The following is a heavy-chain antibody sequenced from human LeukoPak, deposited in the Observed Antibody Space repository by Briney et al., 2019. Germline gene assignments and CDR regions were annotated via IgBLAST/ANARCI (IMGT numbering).Heavy chain of an antibody. CDR2: ISGGGVTT. D-gene: IGHD3-3*01. Sequence: GGSLRLSCVGSGFTSIAYALTWARQAPGKGLEWVSGISGGGVTTYYADSVKGRFTISRDNSKNTLYLQMNSLRAEDTAVYYCARDPAYDFWSGYYNDYYHYYGMDVWGQGTTVTVSS. V-gene: IGHV3-23*01. CDR1: GFTSIAYA. CDR3: ARDPAYDFWSGYYNDYYHYYGMDV. J-gene: IGHJ6*02.